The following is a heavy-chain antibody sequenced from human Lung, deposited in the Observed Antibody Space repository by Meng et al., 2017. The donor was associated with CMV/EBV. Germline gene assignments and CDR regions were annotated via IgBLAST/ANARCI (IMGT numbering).Heavy chain of an antibody. D-gene: IGHD3-10*01. Sequence: SXTLSLXCTVSGGSISSTYYYWGWIRQPLGRGLEWIGSLYYSGSTYYNPSLKSRVTVSVDTSKNQFSLKLTSVTAADTAIYYCARHHTYYFASGPNYYFDYWXQGTXVTVSS. CDR3: ARHHTYYFASGPNYYFDY. V-gene: IGHV4-39*01. J-gene: IGHJ4*02. CDR2: LYYSGST. CDR1: GGSISSTYYY.